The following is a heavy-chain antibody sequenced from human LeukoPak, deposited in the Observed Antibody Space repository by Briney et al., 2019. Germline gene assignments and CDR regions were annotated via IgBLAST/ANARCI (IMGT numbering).Heavy chain of an antibody. CDR3: ARVFDFGFTYSRSYQDAFDI. J-gene: IGHJ3*02. CDR1: GGSISSSYSY. CDR2: IYYSGST. Sequence: SETLSLTCTVSGGSISSSYSYWGWIRQPPGKGLEWIGNIYYSGSTYYSPSLTSRVTVSVDTSENQFSLKLSSVTAADTAVYYCARVFDFGFTYSRSYQDAFDIWGQGTMVTVSS. D-gene: IGHD6-13*01. V-gene: IGHV4-39*07.